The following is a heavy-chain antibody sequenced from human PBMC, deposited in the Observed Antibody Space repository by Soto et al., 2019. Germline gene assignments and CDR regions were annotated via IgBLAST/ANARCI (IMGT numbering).Heavy chain of an antibody. CDR3: ARHEGLTIIRGAIHFYAMDV. CDR2: IEPSDSYT. V-gene: IGHV5-10-1*01. CDR1: GYSFTSYW. J-gene: IGHJ6*02. D-gene: IGHD3-10*01. Sequence: HGESLKISCKGSGYSFTSYWISWVRQMPGKGLEWMGRIEPSDSYTNYSPSFQGHVTISADKSISTAYLQWSSLKASDTAMYYCARHEGLTIIRGAIHFYAMDVCGQGTKVTVSS.